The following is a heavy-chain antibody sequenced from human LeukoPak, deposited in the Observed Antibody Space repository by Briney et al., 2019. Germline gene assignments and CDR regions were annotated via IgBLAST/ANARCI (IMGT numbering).Heavy chain of an antibody. J-gene: IGHJ6*02. CDR3: ARARVVLANWGAYAYYGMDV. V-gene: IGHV1-2*02. Sequence: SVNVSYKASGYTFTRYHRFRVRQAPGQGREWIGGINPNSGGTNYAQTYQGRVTMNRATSISTAYMELSRLSSDDTAVYYCARARVVLANWGAYAYYGMDVWGQGTTVTVSS. CDR1: GYTFTRYH. D-gene: IGHD3-3*02. CDR2: INPNSGGT.